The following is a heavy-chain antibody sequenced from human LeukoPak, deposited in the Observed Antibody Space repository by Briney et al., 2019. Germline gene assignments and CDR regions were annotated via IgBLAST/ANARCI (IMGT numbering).Heavy chain of an antibody. J-gene: IGHJ4*02. CDR3: ARGGSYYLAFLDY. V-gene: IGHV4-34*01. CDR2: INHSGST. D-gene: IGHD1-26*01. CDR1: GGSISNRF. Sequence: SETLSLTCTVSGGSISNRFWSWIRQPPGKGLEWIGEINHSGSTNYNPSLKSRVTISVDTSKNQFSLKLSSVTAADTAVYYCARGGSYYLAFLDYWGQGTLVTVSS.